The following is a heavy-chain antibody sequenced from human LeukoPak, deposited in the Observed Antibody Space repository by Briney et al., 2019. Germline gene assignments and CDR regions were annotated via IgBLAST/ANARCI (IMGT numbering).Heavy chain of an antibody. V-gene: IGHV3-21*01. Sequence: PGGSLRLSCAASGFTFSSYSMNWVRQAPGKGLEWVSSISSSSSYIYYADSVKGRFTISGDNAKNSLYLQMNSLRAEDTAVYYCGYGGVGATNDWGQGTLVTVSS. J-gene: IGHJ4*02. CDR3: GYGGVGATND. D-gene: IGHD1-26*01. CDR2: ISSSSSYI. CDR1: GFTFSSYS.